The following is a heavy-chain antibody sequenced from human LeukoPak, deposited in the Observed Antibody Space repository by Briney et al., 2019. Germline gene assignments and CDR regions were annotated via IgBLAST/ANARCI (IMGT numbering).Heavy chain of an antibody. J-gene: IGHJ4*02. CDR2: IIPIFGTA. CDR3: ARSPTLGATTYDY. D-gene: IGHD1-26*01. CDR1: GYTFTSYY. V-gene: IGHV1-69*13. Sequence: ASVKVSCKASGYTFTSYYMHWVRQAPGQGLEWMGGIIPIFGTANYAQKFQGRVTITADESTSTAYMELSSLRSEDTAVYYCARSPTLGATTYDYWGQGTLVTVSS.